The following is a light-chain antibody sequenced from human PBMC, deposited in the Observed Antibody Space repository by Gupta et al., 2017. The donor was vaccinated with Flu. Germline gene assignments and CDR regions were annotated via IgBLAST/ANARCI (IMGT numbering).Light chain of an antibody. J-gene: IGLJ3*02. Sequence: SITICCTGISSNVGGYNFVCCYQQHPGKAPKRMIYEVSKRPSGVSNRFSGSKSGNTASLTISGLQAEDEADYYCSSYTTSSTLGFGGGTKLTVL. V-gene: IGLV2-14*01. CDR3: SSYTTSSTLG. CDR2: EVS. CDR1: SSNVGGYNF.